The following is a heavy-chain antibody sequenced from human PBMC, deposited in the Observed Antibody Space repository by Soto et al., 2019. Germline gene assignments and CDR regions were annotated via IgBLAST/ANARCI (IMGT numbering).Heavy chain of an antibody. CDR3: AREGSGTFGELTHFHY. D-gene: IGHD3-10*01. CDR2: IYYSGST. CDR1: GGSISSGGYY. Sequence: SETLSLTCTVSGGSISSGGYYWSWISQHPGKGLEWIGNIYYSGSTYYNPSLKSRVTISVDTSENQFSLKLNSVTAADTAVYYCAREGSGTFGELTHFHYWGQGTLVTVSS. V-gene: IGHV4-31*03. J-gene: IGHJ4*02.